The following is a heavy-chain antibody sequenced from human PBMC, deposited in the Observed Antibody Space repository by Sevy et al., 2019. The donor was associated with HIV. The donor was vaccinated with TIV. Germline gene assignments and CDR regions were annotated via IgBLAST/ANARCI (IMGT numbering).Heavy chain of an antibody. CDR1: GFTFSSYD. V-gene: IGHV3-30-3*01. CDR2: ISSGGRKK. Sequence: GGSLRLSCAASGFTFSSYDIHWVRQAPGKGLEWVALISSGGRKKYFADSVKGRFTISRDDSKNTLYLQMNSLKTEDTAVYYCTTDLFIMITFGGVIRGWGQGTLVTVSS. CDR3: TTDLFIMITFGGVIRG. J-gene: IGHJ4*02. D-gene: IGHD3-16*01.